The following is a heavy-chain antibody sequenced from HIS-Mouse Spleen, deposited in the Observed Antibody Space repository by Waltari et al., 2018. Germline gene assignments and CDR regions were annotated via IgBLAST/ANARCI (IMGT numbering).Heavy chain of an antibody. Sequence: QVQLVQSGAEVKKPGASVKVSCNASGYTFTSYDINWVRQATGQGLEWMGWMNPNSGNTGLAQKFQGRVTRTRNTSISTAYMELSSLRSEDTAVYYCARIGSHRRGYSYGYWFDPWGQGTLVTVSS. CDR3: ARIGSHRRGYSYGYWFDP. J-gene: IGHJ5*02. D-gene: IGHD5-18*01. V-gene: IGHV1-8*01. CDR2: MNPNSGNT. CDR1: GYTFTSYD.